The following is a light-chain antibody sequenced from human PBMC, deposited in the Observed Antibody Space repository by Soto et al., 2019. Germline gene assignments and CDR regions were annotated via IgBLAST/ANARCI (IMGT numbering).Light chain of an antibody. J-gene: IGKJ5*01. CDR1: QSIHTS. CDR2: DST. Sequence: DILMTQSPLSLPVTPLEPASISCRSSQSIHTSLAWYQQKPRQPPRLXVYDSTLRANGVPDRFGGSRSATEFTLTINNLEPEDFAVYYCQQRNVWPPITFGQGTRLEIK. V-gene: IGKV3-11*01. CDR3: QQRNVWPPIT.